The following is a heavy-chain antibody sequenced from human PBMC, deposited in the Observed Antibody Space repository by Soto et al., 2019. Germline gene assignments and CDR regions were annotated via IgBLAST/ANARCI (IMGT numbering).Heavy chain of an antibody. CDR2: ISYDGSNK. CDR3: ARAQGEVAGYAFDI. J-gene: IGHJ3*02. D-gene: IGHD6-19*01. Sequence: QVQLVESGGGVVQPGRSLRLSCAASGFTFSSYAMHWVRQAPGKGLEWVAVISYDGSNKYYADSVKGRFTISRDNSKNTRYLQMNSLRAEDTAVYYCARAQGEVAGYAFDIWGQGTMVTVSS. V-gene: IGHV3-30-3*01. CDR1: GFTFSSYA.